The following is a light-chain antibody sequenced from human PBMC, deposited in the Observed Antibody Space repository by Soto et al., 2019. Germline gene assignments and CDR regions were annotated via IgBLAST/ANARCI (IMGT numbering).Light chain of an antibody. V-gene: IGKV3-20*01. J-gene: IGKJ1*01. CDR1: QSVSSSY. CDR2: GAS. Sequence: LTQSPGALSLSPWERATLSCMASQSVSSSYLAWYQQKPGQAPRLLIYGASTRATGIPARFSGSGSGTEFTLTISSLQPDDFATYYCQQYNSYRTFAQGAKVDIK. CDR3: QQYNSYRT.